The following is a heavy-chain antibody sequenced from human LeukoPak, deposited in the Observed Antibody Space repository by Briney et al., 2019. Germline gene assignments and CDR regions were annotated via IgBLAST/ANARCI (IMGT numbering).Heavy chain of an antibody. J-gene: IGHJ4*02. D-gene: IGHD6-6*01. Sequence: ASVKVSCKASGYTFTSYGISWARQAPGQGLEWMGWISAYNGNTNYAQKLQGRVTMTTDTSTSTAYMELRSLRPDDTAVYYCARASQYSSSFDYWGQGTLVTVSS. CDR1: GYTFTSYG. CDR3: ARASQYSSSFDY. CDR2: ISAYNGNT. V-gene: IGHV1-18*01.